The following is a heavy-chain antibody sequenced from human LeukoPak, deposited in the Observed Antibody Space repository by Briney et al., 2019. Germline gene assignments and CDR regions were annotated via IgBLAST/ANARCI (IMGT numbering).Heavy chain of an antibody. CDR1: GFTFDDFA. CDR3: VKDSSSGSYSEGADAFDI. Sequence: GGSLRLSCAASGFTFDDFAVHWDRQAPGKGLEWVSFISWNSANIDYADSVKGRFTISRDNARNSLHLQMDSVRPEDTALYYCVKDSSSGSYSEGADAFDIWGQGTMVTVSS. V-gene: IGHV3-9*01. J-gene: IGHJ3*02. D-gene: IGHD1-26*01. CDR2: ISWNSANI.